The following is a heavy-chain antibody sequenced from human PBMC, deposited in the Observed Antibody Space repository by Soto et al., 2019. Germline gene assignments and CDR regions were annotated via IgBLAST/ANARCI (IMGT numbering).Heavy chain of an antibody. D-gene: IGHD5-18*01. CDR1: GGTFSSYA. Sequence: QVQLVQSGAEVKKPGSSVKVSCKASGGTFSSYAISCVRQAPGQGLEWMGGIIPIFGTANYAQKFQGRVTITADESTSTAYMELSSLRSEDTAVYYCARGAAAMGYYYYYGMDVWGQGTTVTVSS. CDR2: IIPIFGTA. CDR3: ARGAAAMGYYYYYGMDV. J-gene: IGHJ6*02. V-gene: IGHV1-69*01.